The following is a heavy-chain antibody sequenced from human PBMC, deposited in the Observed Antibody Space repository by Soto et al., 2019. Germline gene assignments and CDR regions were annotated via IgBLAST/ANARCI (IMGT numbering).Heavy chain of an antibody. Sequence: GGSLRLSCAASGFPFVTYGMTWVRQAPGKGLQWVSAISGGGGATYFADSVGGRFSISRDNSRNTLYLQMNSLRADDTALYYCAKSLSSGWPWFFDYWGQGSLVPLST. CDR1: GFPFVTYG. J-gene: IGHJ4*02. CDR2: ISGGGGAT. V-gene: IGHV3-23*01. D-gene: IGHD6-19*01. CDR3: AKSLSSGWPWFFDY.